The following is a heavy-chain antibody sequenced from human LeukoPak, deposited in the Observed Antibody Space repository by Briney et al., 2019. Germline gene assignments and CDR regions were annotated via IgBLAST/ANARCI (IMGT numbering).Heavy chain of an antibody. CDR1: GFTFSTYW. CDR3: ARDLTARPYGSGSFDY. Sequence: PGGSLRLSCAASGFTFSTYWMSWVRQAPGKGLEWVANINQDGSEIYYVDSVKGRFTISRDNAKNSLYLQMKSLRAEDTAVYYCARDLTARPYGSGSFDYWGQGTLITVSS. D-gene: IGHD3-10*01. J-gene: IGHJ4*02. CDR2: INQDGSEI. V-gene: IGHV3-7*03.